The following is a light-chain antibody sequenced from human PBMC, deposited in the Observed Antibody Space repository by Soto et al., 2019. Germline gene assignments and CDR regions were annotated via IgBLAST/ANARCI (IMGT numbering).Light chain of an antibody. Sequence: IQMAPSPSSLSSSVGDGVTITCRASQDIIRHLDWYQHKPGRAPRLLIYAASTLQSGVPSRFTGSGSGTEFTLTISGLQPEDFATYYCQHSYTVPIAFGQGTRLEIK. J-gene: IGKJ5*01. CDR1: QDIIRH. CDR3: QHSYTVPIA. CDR2: AAS. V-gene: IGKV1-39*01.